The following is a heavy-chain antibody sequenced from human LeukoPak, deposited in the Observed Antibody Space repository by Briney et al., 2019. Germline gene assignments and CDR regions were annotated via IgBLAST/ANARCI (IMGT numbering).Heavy chain of an antibody. CDR2: ITGSGGST. V-gene: IGHV3-23*01. CDR1: GFTFSSYA. D-gene: IGHD3-22*01. Sequence: PGGSLRLSCAASGFTFSSYAMSWVRQAPGKGLEWVSAITGSGGSTYYADSVKGRFTVSRDNSKNSLYLQMNSLRAEDTALYYCASYQAYDSGYYRNAFDIWGQGTMVTVSS. CDR3: ASYQAYDSGYYRNAFDI. J-gene: IGHJ3*02.